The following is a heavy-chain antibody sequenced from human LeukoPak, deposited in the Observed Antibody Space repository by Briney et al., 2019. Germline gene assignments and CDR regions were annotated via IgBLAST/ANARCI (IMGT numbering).Heavy chain of an antibody. CDR3: ARDGAGRSFYY. J-gene: IGHJ4*02. CDR2: IHYSGST. CDR1: GGSLNSGY. Sequence: SETLSLTCSVSGGSLNSGYWSWLRQPPGKGLEWIGCIHYSGSTYHNPSLKSRVTISIDTSKNLFSLRLSSVTAADTAIYYCARDGAGRSFYYWGQGTLVTVSS. V-gene: IGHV4-59*01. D-gene: IGHD6-13*01.